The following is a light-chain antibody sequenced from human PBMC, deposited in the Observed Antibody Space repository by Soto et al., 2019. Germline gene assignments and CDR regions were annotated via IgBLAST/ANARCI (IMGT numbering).Light chain of an antibody. V-gene: IGLV4-69*01. CDR2: LNSDGSH. J-gene: IGLJ2*01. CDR3: QTWGTGIVV. CDR1: SGHSSYA. Sequence: QPVLTQSPSASASLGASVKLTCTLSSGHSSYAIAWHQQQPEKGPRYLMKLNSDGSHSKGGGIPDRFSGSSSGAERYLTISSLQSEDEADYCCQTWGTGIVVFGGGTKLTVL.